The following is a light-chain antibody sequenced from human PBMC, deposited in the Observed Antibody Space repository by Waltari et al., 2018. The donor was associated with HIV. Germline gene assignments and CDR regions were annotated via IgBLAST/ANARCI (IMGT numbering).Light chain of an antibody. CDR1: ELANQY. J-gene: IGLJ2*01. CDR2: RDT. V-gene: IGLV3-25*03. Sequence: SPDLTQAPSVSVSPGQTASISCVGHELANQYVHWYQEKAGQAPVLVSSRDTARPVGIPERISGSRSGSLATLTITGVLAEDEADYYCQSAAPSGTSVIFGGGTKLTVL. CDR3: QSAAPSGTSVI.